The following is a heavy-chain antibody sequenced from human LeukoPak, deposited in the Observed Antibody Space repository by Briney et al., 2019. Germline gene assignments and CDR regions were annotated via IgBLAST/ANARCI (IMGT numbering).Heavy chain of an antibody. CDR2: VNQDASER. V-gene: IGHV3-7*01. CDR3: AKANAMDV. Sequence: GGSLRLSCAVSGFTFSNYWMTWVRQAPGEGLEWVANVNQDASERYYLHSVRGRFTISRNNAKNSLDLQMNSLRAEDTALYFCAKANAMDVWGQGTTVTVSS. CDR1: GFTFSNYW. J-gene: IGHJ6*02.